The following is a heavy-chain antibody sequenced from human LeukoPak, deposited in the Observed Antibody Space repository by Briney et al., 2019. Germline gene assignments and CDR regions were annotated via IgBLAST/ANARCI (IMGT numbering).Heavy chain of an antibody. Sequence: SETLSLTCTVSGGSISSGSYYWSWIRQPAGKGLEWIGRIYTSGSTNYNPSLKSRVTISVDTSKNRFSLKLSSVTAADTAVYYCAITYYYGSGSYQRDYWGQGTLVTVSS. CDR1: GGSISSGSYY. CDR3: AITYYYGSGSYQRDY. J-gene: IGHJ4*02. D-gene: IGHD3-10*01. CDR2: IYTSGST. V-gene: IGHV4-61*02.